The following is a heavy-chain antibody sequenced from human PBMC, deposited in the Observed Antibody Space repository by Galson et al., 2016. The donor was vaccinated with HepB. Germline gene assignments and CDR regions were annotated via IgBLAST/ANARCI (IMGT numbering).Heavy chain of an antibody. D-gene: IGHD7-27*01. CDR3: TRLNELGDS. V-gene: IGHV3-74*01. Sequence: LRLSCAASGFTFTDYCMHWVRPAPGKGLMWVSRICNGGSPTIYADSVNGRFTIPRDNAKNMVYLQMNNLRAEDTALYYCTRLNELGDSWGQGTLVTVSS. CDR1: GFTFTDYC. J-gene: IGHJ4*02. CDR2: ICNGGSPT.